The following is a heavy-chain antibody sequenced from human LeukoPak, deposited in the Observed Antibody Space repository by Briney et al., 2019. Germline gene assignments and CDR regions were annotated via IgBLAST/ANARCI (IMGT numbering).Heavy chain of an antibody. J-gene: IGHJ4*02. CDR2: ISSSSSYI. Sequence: GGSLRLSCAASGFTFSSYSMNWVRQAPGKGLEWVSSISSSSSYIYYADSMKGRFTISRDNAKNSLYLQMNSLRAEDTAVYYCARDNLYSSGWYYFDHWGQGTLVTVSS. D-gene: IGHD6-19*01. CDR3: ARDNLYSSGWYYFDH. V-gene: IGHV3-21*01. CDR1: GFTFSSYS.